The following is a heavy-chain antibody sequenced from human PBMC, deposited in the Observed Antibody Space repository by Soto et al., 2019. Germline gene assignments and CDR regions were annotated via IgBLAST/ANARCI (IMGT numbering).Heavy chain of an antibody. CDR2: IKQDGGDK. CDR3: ARVAQYYYGSGSYYFDY. D-gene: IGHD3-10*01. V-gene: IGHV3-7*01. J-gene: IGHJ4*02. Sequence: GESLSLSCAVSGFSFSSYQMNWVSHAPEKVREWVANIKQDGGDKYYVENVQGRFTITRDNAKNTAYLQMNSLRAEDTAVYYCARVAQYYYGSGSYYFDYWGQGTLVTVSS. CDR1: GFSFSSYQ.